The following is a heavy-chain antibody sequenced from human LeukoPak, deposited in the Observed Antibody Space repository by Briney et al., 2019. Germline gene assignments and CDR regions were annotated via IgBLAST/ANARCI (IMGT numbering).Heavy chain of an antibody. Sequence: PGRSLRLSCAASGFTFDDYAMHWVRQAPGKGLEWVSGISWNSGSIGYADSVKGRFTISRDNTYNSLDLHMHSLRVEDTAVYYCATENNVARYYFDYWGQGTLVTVSS. J-gene: IGHJ4*02. V-gene: IGHV3-9*01. CDR3: ATENNVARYYFDY. CDR2: ISWNSGSI. CDR1: GFTFDDYA. D-gene: IGHD2-21*01.